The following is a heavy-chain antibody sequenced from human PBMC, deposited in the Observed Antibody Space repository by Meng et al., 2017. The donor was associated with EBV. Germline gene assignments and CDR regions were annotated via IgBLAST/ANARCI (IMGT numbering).Heavy chain of an antibody. V-gene: IGHV3-21*01. J-gene: IGHJ4*02. D-gene: IGHD2-8*01. CDR1: GFTLRSYS. CDR3: ARDRTSNRFDY. CDR2: ISSNSIDI. Sequence: VEETGGGLGKPGDSLRLSCAASGFTLRSYSMNWVRLAPGKGLEWVSSISSNSIDIYYADLVKGRFTISRDNAKNSLFLQMNSLRAEDTAVYYCARDRTSNRFDYWGQGTLVTVSS.